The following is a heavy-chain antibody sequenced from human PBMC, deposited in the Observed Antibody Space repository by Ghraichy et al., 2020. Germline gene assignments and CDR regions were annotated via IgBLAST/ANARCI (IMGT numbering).Heavy chain of an antibody. CDR1: GSISTGGYH. Sequence: SQTLTHLFCLCGSISTGGYHWNWIRQHPEKGLERIGYTYYSGSTYYNPSLKSRITISQDTSKNQFSLMLNSVTAADTAVYYCASSWQNPLTRYYVVYWGQGTLVTVSS. CDR2: TYYSGST. D-gene: IGHD3-9*01. J-gene: IGHJ4*02. V-gene: IGHV4-31*02. CDR3: ASSWQNPLTRYYVVY.